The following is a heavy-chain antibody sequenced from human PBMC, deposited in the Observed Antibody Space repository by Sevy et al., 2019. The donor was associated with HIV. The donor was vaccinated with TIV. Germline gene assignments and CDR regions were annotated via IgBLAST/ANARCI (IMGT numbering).Heavy chain of an antibody. J-gene: IGHJ4*02. CDR3: ARVLRSSSGIDY. CDR1: GYTFTDYF. D-gene: IGHD6-6*01. Sequence: ASVKVSCKASGYTFTDYFMHWVRQAPGQGLEWMGWINPNSGGTNYAQKFQGRVTMTRDTSISTAYMELTRLRSDDTAVSYCARVLRSSSGIDYWGQGTLVTVSS. CDR2: INPNSGGT. V-gene: IGHV1-2*02.